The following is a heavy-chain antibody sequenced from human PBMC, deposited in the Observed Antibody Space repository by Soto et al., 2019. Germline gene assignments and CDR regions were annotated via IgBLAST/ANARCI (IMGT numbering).Heavy chain of an antibody. Sequence: PSETLSLTCAVYGGFLSESYWTWIRQPPGKGLEWIGEINHVGGTNYNPSLKSRVTMSVDTSQDQFSLRLISVTAADTAMYFCVRIRYQLPSSVLWLDPWGQGTPVTVSS. D-gene: IGHD3-16*01. CDR2: INHVGGT. CDR1: GGFLSESY. V-gene: IGHV4-34*01. J-gene: IGHJ5*02. CDR3: VRIRYQLPSSVLWLDP.